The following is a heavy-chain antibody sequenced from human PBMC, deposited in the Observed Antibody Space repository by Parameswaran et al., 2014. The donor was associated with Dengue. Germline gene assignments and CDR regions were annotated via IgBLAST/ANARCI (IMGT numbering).Heavy chain of an antibody. Sequence: VRQMPGKGLEWIGEINHSGSTNYNPSLKSRVTISVDTSKNQFSLKLSSVSAADTAVYYCARSSSSLYFDLWGRGTLVTVSS. CDR3: ARSSSSLYFDL. D-gene: IGHD6-6*01. CDR2: INHSGST. V-gene: IGHV4-34*01. J-gene: IGHJ2*01.